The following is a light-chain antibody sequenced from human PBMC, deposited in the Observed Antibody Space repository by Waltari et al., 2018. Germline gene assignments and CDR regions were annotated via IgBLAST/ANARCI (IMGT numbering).Light chain of an antibody. CDR3: LQYNSNPYS. V-gene: IGKV1-17*01. J-gene: IGKJ2*03. Sequence: DIQMTQSPSSLSASAGDRVTITCRASQGISTYLNWYQQKPGKAPKRLIYAASSLESGVPSRFSSSGSGTDFTLTISSLQPEDFATYYCLQYNSNPYSFGQGTKVEIK. CDR2: AAS. CDR1: QGISTY.